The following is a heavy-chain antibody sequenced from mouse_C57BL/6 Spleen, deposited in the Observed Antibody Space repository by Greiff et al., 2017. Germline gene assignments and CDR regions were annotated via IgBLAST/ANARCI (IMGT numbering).Heavy chain of an antibody. V-gene: IGHV1-64*01. J-gene: IGHJ4*01. CDR1: GYTFTSYW. D-gene: IGHD2-5*01. CDR2: IHPNSGST. CDR3: VDYYSNYAMDY. Sequence: QVQLQQPGAELVKPGASVKLSCKASGYTFTSYWMHWVKQRPGQGLEWIGMIHPNSGSTNYNEKFKSKATLTVDKSSSTAYMQLSSLTSEDSAVYYCVDYYSNYAMDYWGQGTSVTVSS.